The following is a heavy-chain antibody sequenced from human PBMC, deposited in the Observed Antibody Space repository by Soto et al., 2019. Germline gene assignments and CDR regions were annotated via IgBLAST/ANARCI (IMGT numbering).Heavy chain of an antibody. CDR1: GFTFSNYA. D-gene: IGHD1-20*01. J-gene: IGHJ4*02. Sequence: EVQLLESGGGFIQPGGSLRLFCAASGFTFSNYAMTWVRQAPGKGLEWVSTINSANYTLYGDTVKGRCTISRDNSKNTLYQKLKSLRADETAVYYCAKTDKYNSQRIGWSNRFDHWGQGTLVTVSS. CDR2: INSANYT. CDR3: AKTDKYNSQRIGWSNRFDH. V-gene: IGHV3-23*01.